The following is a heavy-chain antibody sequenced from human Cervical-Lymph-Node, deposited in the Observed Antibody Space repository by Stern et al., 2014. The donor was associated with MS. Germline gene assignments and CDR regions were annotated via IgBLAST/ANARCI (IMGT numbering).Heavy chain of an antibody. J-gene: IGHJ6*02. CDR2: ILPISGTT. Sequence: QMQLVQSWAEVKKPGSSVKVSCKASGGTFNRNAFSWVRQAPGQGLELMGGILPISGTTAYAQKFQASVTLTAGESTGTAFLGLRSLRSEDTAVFYCAITDSAWDNPYHFYGMDVWGQGTTVTVAS. CDR1: GGTFNRNA. CDR3: AITDSAWDNPYHFYGMDV. V-gene: IGHV1-69*01. D-gene: IGHD6-19*01.